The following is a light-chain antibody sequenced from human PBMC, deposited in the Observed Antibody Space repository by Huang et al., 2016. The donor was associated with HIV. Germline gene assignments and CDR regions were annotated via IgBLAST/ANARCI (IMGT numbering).Light chain of an antibody. J-gene: IGKJ2*01. CDR3: QQYNTYLYT. CDR1: QNINTW. V-gene: IGKV1-5*03. Sequence: DIQMTLSPSTLSASVGDRVTFTCRASQNINTWLDWYQQKPGKAPTLLIYRASSVKVGVPSRFTGSGSGTEFTLTITSLQPDDLGTYYCQQYNTYLYTFGQGTKLEI. CDR2: RAS.